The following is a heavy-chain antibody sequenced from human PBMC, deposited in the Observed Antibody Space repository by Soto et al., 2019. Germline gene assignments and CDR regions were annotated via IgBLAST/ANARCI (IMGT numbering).Heavy chain of an antibody. J-gene: IGHJ4*02. V-gene: IGHV4-30-2*01. CDR3: ARFRGTAIMDF. D-gene: IGHD2-21*02. Sequence: SETLSLTCAVSGGSFSSGGYSWSWIRQPPGKGLEWIGYLYHTGNTYYNPSLESRVTISVDRSKNQFSLDLTSVTAADTAVYYCARFRGTAIMDFWGQGTLVTVSS. CDR1: GGSFSSGGYS. CDR2: LYHTGNT.